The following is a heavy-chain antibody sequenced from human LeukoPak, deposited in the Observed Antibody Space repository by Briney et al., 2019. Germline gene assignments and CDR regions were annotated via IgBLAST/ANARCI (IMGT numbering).Heavy chain of an antibody. CDR2: IYHSGST. Sequence: SETLSLTCTVSRYSISSGYYWGWIRQPPGKGLEWIGSIYHSGSTYYNPSLKSRVTISVDTSKNQFSLKLSSVTAADTAVYYCARAYYDYVWGSYRVNLFDYWGQGTLVTVSS. CDR1: RYSISSGYY. CDR3: ARAYYDYVWGSYRVNLFDY. J-gene: IGHJ4*02. V-gene: IGHV4-38-2*02. D-gene: IGHD3-16*02.